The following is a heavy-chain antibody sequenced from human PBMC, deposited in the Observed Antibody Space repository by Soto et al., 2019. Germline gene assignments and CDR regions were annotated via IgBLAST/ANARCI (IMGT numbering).Heavy chain of an antibody. Sequence: SETLSLTSAVYGGSFSGYYWTWIRQPPGTGLEWIGEINHSGSTNYNPSLKSRVTISVDTSKNTLYFEMNSLRAEDAAVYYCARSYSYPYYFDYWGQGTPVTVS. J-gene: IGHJ4*02. D-gene: IGHD5-18*01. V-gene: IGHV4-34*01. CDR1: GGSFSGYY. CDR3: ARSYSYPYYFDY. CDR2: INHSGST.